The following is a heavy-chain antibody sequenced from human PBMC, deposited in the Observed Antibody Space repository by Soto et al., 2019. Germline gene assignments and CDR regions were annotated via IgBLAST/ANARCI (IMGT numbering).Heavy chain of an antibody. CDR3: ARESPLYGGSTGHFDY. CDR1: GGTFSRYA. Sequence: QVQLVQSGAEVRQPGSSVKVSCKAFGGTFSRYAFSWVRQAPGQGLEWMGRIIPISGTSNYAQKFHGRVTITADKSTTTAYMEVSGLSSDDTAVYYCARESPLYGGSTGHFDYWGQGTLVTVSS. J-gene: IGHJ4*02. CDR2: IIPISGTS. V-gene: IGHV1-69*06. D-gene: IGHD3-10*01.